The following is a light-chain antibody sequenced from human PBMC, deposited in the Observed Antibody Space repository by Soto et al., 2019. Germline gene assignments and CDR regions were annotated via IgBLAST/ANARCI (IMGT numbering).Light chain of an antibody. V-gene: IGKV3-20*01. J-gene: IGKJ2*01. CDR3: QQYGRSPYT. Sequence: EIVLTQSPGTLSLSPGERATLSCRASQSITSNYLAWYQQQPGQAPRLLVYAVSGRPTGIPDRFSGSGSGTDFTLTISRLEPEDFALYYCQQYGRSPYTFGQGTQLEIK. CDR2: AVS. CDR1: QSITSNY.